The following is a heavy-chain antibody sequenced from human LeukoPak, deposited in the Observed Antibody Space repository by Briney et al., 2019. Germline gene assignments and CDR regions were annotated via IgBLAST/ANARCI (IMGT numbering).Heavy chain of an antibody. D-gene: IGHD6-6*01. CDR1: GFTFSSDS. J-gene: IGHJ3*02. CDR2: ISTTSSTI. Sequence: LTGGSLRLSCAASGFTFSSDSMNWVRQAPGNGLEWISYISTTSSTIYYADSWKGRFTISRDNAKNSMYLQMNRLRAEDTAVYFCARQKYSPSSGLDTFDIWGQGTMVTVSS. CDR3: ARQKYSPSSGLDTFDI. V-gene: IGHV3-48*01.